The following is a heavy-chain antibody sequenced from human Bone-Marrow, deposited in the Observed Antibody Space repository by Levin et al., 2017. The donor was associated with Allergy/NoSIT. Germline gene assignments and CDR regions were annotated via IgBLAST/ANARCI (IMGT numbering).Heavy chain of an antibody. Sequence: PGGSLRLSCAASGFNFNIYAMSWVRQAPGKGLEWVSGIGAGGGTTSYAESVKGRFTISRDNSKNTLFLQMSSLSAEDTAVYYCAKRTRYNNMLNDGGLDVWGQGTTVTVSS. CDR1: GFNFNIYA. J-gene: IGHJ6*02. CDR2: IGAGGGTT. D-gene: IGHD1-14*01. CDR3: AKRTRYNNMLNDGGLDV. V-gene: IGHV3-23*01.